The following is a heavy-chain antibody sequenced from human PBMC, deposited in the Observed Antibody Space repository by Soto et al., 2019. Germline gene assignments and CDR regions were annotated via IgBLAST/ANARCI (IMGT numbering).Heavy chain of an antibody. D-gene: IGHD2-2*01. J-gene: IGHJ6*03. CDR3: ARVGGYCSSTSCYAGAYYYYMDV. Sequence: QVQLQQWGAGLLKPSETLSLTCAVYGGSFSGYYWSWIRQPPGKGLEWIGEINHSGSTNYNPSLTSRVTLSVDTSKNQFSLKLSSVTAADTAVYYCARVGGYCSSTSCYAGAYYYYMDVWGKGTTVTVSS. V-gene: IGHV4-34*01. CDR1: GGSFSGYY. CDR2: INHSGST.